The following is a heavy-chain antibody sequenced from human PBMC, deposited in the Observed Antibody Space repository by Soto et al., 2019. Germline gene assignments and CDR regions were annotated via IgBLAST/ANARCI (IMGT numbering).Heavy chain of an antibody. CDR3: VSDRYSSSGWFAP. V-gene: IGHV3-23*01. CDR1: GETVWSYA. Sequence: GGSPGLGCAASGETVWSYAVRWVRQIPGKGLEXVSXXSXXGXXXXXAXXVKGRFTISRDNSKNQFSLQLKSVTPEDTAVYYCVSDRYSSSGWFAPWGQGTPVTISS. J-gene: IGHJ5*02. CDR2: XSXXGXXX. D-gene: IGHD3-10*01.